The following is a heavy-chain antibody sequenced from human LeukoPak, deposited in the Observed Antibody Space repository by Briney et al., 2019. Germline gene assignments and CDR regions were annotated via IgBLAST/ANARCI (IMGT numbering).Heavy chain of an antibody. CDR3: ARENPGYYYGMDV. CDR2: INHSGST. CDR1: GGSFSGHY. V-gene: IGHV4-34*01. D-gene: IGHD2/OR15-2a*01. J-gene: IGHJ6*02. Sequence: PSETLSLTCAVYGGSFSGHYWSWIRQPPGKGLEWIGEINHSGSTNYNPSLKSRVTISVDTSKNQFSLKLSSVTAADTAVYYCARENPGYYYGMDVWGQGTTVTVSS.